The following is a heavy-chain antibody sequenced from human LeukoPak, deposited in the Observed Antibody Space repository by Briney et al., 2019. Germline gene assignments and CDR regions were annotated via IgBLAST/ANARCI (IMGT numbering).Heavy chain of an antibody. CDR1: GGSFSGYY. J-gene: IGHJ6*02. CDR3: ARKFYYYYGMDV. CDR2: INHSGST. V-gene: IGHV4-34*01. Sequence: SETLSLTCAVYGGSFSGYYWSWIRQPPGKGLEWIGEINHSGSTNYNPSLKSRVTISVDTSKNQFSLKLSSVTAADTAVYYCARKFYYYYGMDVWGQGTTVTVSS.